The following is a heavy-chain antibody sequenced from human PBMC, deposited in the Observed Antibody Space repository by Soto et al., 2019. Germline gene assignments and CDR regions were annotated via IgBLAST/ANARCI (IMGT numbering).Heavy chain of an antibody. Sequence: QVQLVQSGAEVKKPGSSVKVSCKASAGTFSSYAISWVRQAPGQGLEWMGGIIPIFGTANYAQKFQGRVTITADESTSTAYMELSSLRSEDTAVYYCARVVGIAVAGTGKWFDPWGQGTLVTVSS. CDR2: IIPIFGTA. J-gene: IGHJ5*02. D-gene: IGHD6-19*01. V-gene: IGHV1-69*12. CDR1: AGTFSSYA. CDR3: ARVVGIAVAGTGKWFDP.